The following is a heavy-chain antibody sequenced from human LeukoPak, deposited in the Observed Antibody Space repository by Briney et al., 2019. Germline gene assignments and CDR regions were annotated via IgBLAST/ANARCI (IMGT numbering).Heavy chain of an antibody. CDR2: IYTSGST. D-gene: IGHD6-6*01. CDR1: GGSISSYY. J-gene: IGHJ6*03. CDR3: ARTEQLVRYYYYYYMDV. Sequence: SETLSLTCTVSGGSISSYYWSWIRQPPGKGLEWIGYIYTSGSTNYNPSLKSRVTISVDTSENQFSLKLSSVTAADTAVYYCARTEQLVRYYYYYYMDVWGKGTTVTVSS. V-gene: IGHV4-4*09.